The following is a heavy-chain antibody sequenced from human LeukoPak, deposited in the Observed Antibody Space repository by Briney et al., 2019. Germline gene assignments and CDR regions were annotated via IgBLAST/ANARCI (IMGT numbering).Heavy chain of an antibody. D-gene: IGHD1-7*01. V-gene: IGHV1-69*06. CDR3: GGGMGLELDY. J-gene: IGHJ4*02. CDR1: GGTFSSYA. CDR2: IIPIFGTA. Sequence: GASVKVSCEASGGTFSSYAISWVRQAPGQGLEWMGGIIPIFGTANYAQKFQGRVTITADKSTSTAYMELSSLRSEDTAVYYCGGGMGLELDYWGQGTLVTVSS.